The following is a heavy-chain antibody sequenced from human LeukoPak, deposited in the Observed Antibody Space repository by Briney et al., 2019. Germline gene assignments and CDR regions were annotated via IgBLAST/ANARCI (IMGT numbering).Heavy chain of an antibody. J-gene: IGHJ3*02. Sequence: SETLSLTCTVSGGSISTYYWSWIRQPPGKGLEWIGYIYYNGSTNYNPSLESRVTISVDTSKNEFSLKLSSVTAADTAVYYCARGDPNWNYVRAFDIWGQGTMVTVSS. D-gene: IGHD1-7*01. CDR3: ARGDPNWNYVRAFDI. CDR1: GGSISTYY. V-gene: IGHV4-59*01. CDR2: IYYNGST.